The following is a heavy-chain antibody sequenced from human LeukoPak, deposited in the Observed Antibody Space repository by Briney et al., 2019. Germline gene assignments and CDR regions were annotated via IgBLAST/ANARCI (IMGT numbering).Heavy chain of an antibody. J-gene: IGHJ4*02. CDR3: AKVAKYYYGSETYYFFEH. Sequence: GSLRLSCAASGFTFTTYWMSWVRQAPGKGLEWVANIKQDETEKYYVDSVKGRFTISRDNAKNSLYLQMNSLRVEDTAVYYCAKVAKYYYGSETYYFFEHWGQGTPVTASS. D-gene: IGHD3-10*01. CDR2: IKQDETEK. V-gene: IGHV3-7*01. CDR1: GFTFTTYW.